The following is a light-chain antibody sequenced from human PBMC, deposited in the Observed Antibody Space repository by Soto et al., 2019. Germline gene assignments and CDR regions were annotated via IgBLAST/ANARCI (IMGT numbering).Light chain of an antibody. CDR2: GIS. CDR1: QGVDSN. CDR3: LQDYDYPCT. Sequence: AIRMAQSPASLSASVGDRVSITCRARQGVDSNFDWSQQKPNTAHKVLINGISTIHSGVPSRFSGRGSGTDIALTITGLQPEDIATYYCLQDYDYPCTFGQGTKVDIK. J-gene: IGKJ1*01. V-gene: IGKV1-6*01.